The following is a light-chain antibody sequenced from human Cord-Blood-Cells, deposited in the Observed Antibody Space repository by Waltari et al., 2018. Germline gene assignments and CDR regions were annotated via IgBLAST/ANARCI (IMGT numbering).Light chain of an antibody. CDR1: QSISSY. V-gene: IGKV1-39*01. J-gene: IGKJ1*01. CDR3: QQSYSTPWT. Sequence: PSSLSASVGDSVTITCRASQSISSYLNWYQQKPGKAPKLLIYAASSLQSGVPSRFSGSGSGTDFTLTISSLQPEDFATYYCQQSYSTPWTFGQGTKVEIK. CDR2: AAS.